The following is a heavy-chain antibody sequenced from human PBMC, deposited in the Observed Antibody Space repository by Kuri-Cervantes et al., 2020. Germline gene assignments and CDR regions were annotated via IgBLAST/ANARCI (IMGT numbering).Heavy chain of an antibody. J-gene: IGHJ4*02. Sequence: GSLSLSCAVYSGSFSGYYWSWIRQPPGKGLEWIGEINHSGSTNYNPSLKSRVTISVDTSKNQFSLKLSSVTAADTAVYYCARGKGYRRYSSGQNDYWGQGTLVTVSS. D-gene: IGHD6-19*01. CDR2: INHSGST. V-gene: IGHV4-34*01. CDR3: ARGKGYRRYSSGQNDY. CDR1: SGSFSGYY.